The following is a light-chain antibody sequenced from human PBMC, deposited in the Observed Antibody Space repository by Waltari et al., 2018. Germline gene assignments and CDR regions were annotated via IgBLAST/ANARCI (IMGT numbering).Light chain of an antibody. J-gene: IGLJ1*01. CDR2: EVI. V-gene: IGLV2-18*02. CDR1: NSDVGTYNR. Sequence: QSALTQPPSVSGSPGQSVTISCTGTNSDVGTYNRVSQSQQPPGTAPNLIIYEVISRPSGVPERVSGSKSGNTAYLTISGLQADDAADYYCSSYTSSSTYVFGTGTKVTVL. CDR3: SSYTSSSTYV.